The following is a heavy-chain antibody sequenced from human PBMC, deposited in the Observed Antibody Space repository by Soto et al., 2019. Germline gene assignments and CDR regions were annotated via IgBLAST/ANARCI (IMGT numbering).Heavy chain of an antibody. V-gene: IGHV1-2*02. CDR2: INPNSGGT. Sequence: ASVKVSCKASGYTFTGYYMHWVRQAPGQGLEWMGWINPNSGGTNYAQKFQGRVTMTRDTSISTAYMELSRLRSDDTAVYYCARKGYRSSNHGDYWGQGTLVTVSS. J-gene: IGHJ4*02. D-gene: IGHD6-6*01. CDR1: GYTFTGYY. CDR3: ARKGYRSSNHGDY.